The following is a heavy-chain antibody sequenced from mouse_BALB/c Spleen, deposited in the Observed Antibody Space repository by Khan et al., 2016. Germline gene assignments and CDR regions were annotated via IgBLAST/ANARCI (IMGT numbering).Heavy chain of an antibody. J-gene: IGHJ4*01. CDR2: ISYSGST. D-gene: IGHD2-4*01. CDR1: GYSITSDYA. Sequence: VQLKESGPGLVKPSQSLSLTCTVTGYSITSDYAWNWIRKFPGNRLEWMGYISYSGSTSYNPSLKSRITITRDTSKNQFFLQLNSVTSEDTAKYYSDSSDYGDKDCLDYWGQGTSVTVS. V-gene: IGHV3-2*02. CDR3: DSSDYGDKDCLDY.